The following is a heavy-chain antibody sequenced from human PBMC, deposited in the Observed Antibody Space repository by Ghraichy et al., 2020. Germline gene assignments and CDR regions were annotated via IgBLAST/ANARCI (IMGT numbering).Heavy chain of an antibody. Sequence: GGSLRLSCAASGFTVSSSVMSWVRQAPGKGLEWVSDIHFGDADTFYADSVRGRFTISRDNSNNTLFLHMNSLGVEDTAVYYCTKTISYCSCGRCYSGWFDPWGQGTLVTVSS. J-gene: IGHJ5*02. V-gene: IGHV3-23*01. CDR3: TKTISYCSCGRCYSGWFDP. CDR2: IHFGDADT. CDR1: GFTVSSSV. D-gene: IGHD2-15*01.